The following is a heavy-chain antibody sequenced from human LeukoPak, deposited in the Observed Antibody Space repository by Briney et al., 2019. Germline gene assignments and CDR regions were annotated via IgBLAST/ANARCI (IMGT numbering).Heavy chain of an antibody. CDR2: ISGSGGST. V-gene: IGHV3-23*01. D-gene: IGHD3-3*01. CDR1: GFTFSSYA. Sequence: GGSLRLSCAASGFTFSSYAMSWVRQAPGKGLEWVSAISGSGGSTYYADSVKGRFTISRDNSKNTLYLQMNSLRAEDTAVYYCAKDISDFWSGYRTAYSDYWGQGTLVTVSS. J-gene: IGHJ4*02. CDR3: AKDISDFWSGYRTAYSDY.